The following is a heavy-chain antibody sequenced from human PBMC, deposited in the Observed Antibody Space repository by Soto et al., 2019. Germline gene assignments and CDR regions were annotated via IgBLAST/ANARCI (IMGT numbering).Heavy chain of an antibody. V-gene: IGHV3-30-3*01. CDR2: ISYDGSNK. Sequence: GGSLRLSCAASGFTFSSCAMHWVRQASGKGLEWVAVISYDGSNKYYADSVKGRFTISRDNSKNTLYLQMNSLRAEDTAVYYCARDPLWGTAMVLWYFDLWGRGTLVTAPQ. J-gene: IGHJ2*01. CDR3: ARDPLWGTAMVLWYFDL. CDR1: GFTFSSCA. D-gene: IGHD5-18*01.